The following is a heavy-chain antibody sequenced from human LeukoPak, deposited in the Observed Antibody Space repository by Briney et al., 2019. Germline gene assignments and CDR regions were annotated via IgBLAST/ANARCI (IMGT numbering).Heavy chain of an antibody. CDR3: AVVPAAMDYYYYMDV. CDR2: IIPFFGTT. D-gene: IGHD2-2*01. CDR1: GGPFSSFA. V-gene: IGHV1-69*13. J-gene: IGHJ6*03. Sequence: SVKVSCKASGGPFSSFAISWVRQAPGQGLEWMGGIIPFFGTTNYAQKFQGRVTITADESTSTSYMELSSLRSEDTAVYYCAVVPAAMDYYYYMDVWGKGTTVTVPS.